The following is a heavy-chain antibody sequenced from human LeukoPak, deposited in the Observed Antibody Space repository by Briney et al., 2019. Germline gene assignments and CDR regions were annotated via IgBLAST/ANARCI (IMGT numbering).Heavy chain of an antibody. D-gene: IGHD1-26*01. J-gene: IGHJ4*02. CDR1: GGSIGGNSY. CDR2: ISNSGST. V-gene: IGHV4-61*01. Sequence: ASETLSLTCTVSGGSIGGNSYWSWIRQPPGKGPAWIGHISNSGSTYYSPSLSSRVTISLDTSKNQFSLKLRSVTAADTAVYYCARGGASSIPLDYWGRGTLVTVSS. CDR3: ARGGASSIPLDY.